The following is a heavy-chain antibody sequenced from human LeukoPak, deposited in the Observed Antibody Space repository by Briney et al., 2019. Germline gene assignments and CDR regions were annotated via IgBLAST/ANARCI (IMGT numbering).Heavy chain of an antibody. CDR1: GFTFSSYG. CDR3: ASYTCCGSRYFDY. CDR2: IWYDGSNK. J-gene: IGHJ4*02. Sequence: GGSLRLSCAASGFTFSSYGMHWVRQAPGKGLEWVAVIWYDGSNKYYADSVKGRFTISRDNSKNTLYLQMNSLRAEDTAIYYCASYTCCGSRYFDYWGQGTLVTVSS. D-gene: IGHD2-2*01. V-gene: IGHV3-33*01.